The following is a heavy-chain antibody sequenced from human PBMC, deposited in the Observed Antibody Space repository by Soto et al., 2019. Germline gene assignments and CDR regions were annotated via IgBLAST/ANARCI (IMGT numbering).Heavy chain of an antibody. V-gene: IGHV3-30-3*01. CDR1: GFTFSSYA. D-gene: IGHD3-22*01. CDR3: ARSQRITMIAPGAFDI. Sequence: GGSLRLSCAASGFTFSSYAMHWVRQAPGKGLEWVAVISYDGSNKYYADSVKGRFTISRDNSKNTLYLQMNSLRAEDTAVYYCARSQRITMIAPGAFDIWGQGTMVTVTS. CDR2: ISYDGSNK. J-gene: IGHJ3*02.